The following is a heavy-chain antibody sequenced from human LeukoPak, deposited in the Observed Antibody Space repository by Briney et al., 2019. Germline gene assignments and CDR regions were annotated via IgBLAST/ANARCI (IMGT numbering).Heavy chain of an antibody. J-gene: IGHJ4*02. V-gene: IGHV3-30*18. D-gene: IGHD4-11*01. Sequence: GRSLRLSCAVSGFTFSSFGMHWVRQAPGKGLEWVAVISYDGSNKYYGDSVKGRFTISRDNSKSTLYLEMNSLRVEDTAVYYCTKVRSGSSNWALRIFDYWGQGALVTVSS. CDR2: ISYDGSNK. CDR3: TKVRSGSSNWALRIFDY. CDR1: GFTFSSFG.